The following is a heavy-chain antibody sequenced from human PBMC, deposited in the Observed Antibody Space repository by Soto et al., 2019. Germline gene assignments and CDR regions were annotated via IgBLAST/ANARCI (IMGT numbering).Heavy chain of an antibody. V-gene: IGHV4-34*01. D-gene: IGHD3-10*01. J-gene: IGHJ6*03. Sequence: SETLSLTYEGYGGYVCGYCWCWNRQHTGKGLEWIGEINHSGSTNYNPSLKSRVTISVDTSKNQFSLKLSSVTAADTAVYYCASSRGFYYGSGSYLYYYYMDVWGKGTTVTVSS. CDR3: ASSRGFYYGSGSYLYYYYMDV. CDR1: GGYVCGYC. CDR2: INHSGST.